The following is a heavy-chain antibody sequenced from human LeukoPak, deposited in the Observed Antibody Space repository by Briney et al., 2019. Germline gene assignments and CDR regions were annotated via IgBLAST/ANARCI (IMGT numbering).Heavy chain of an antibody. J-gene: IGHJ4*02. D-gene: IGHD2-2*02. CDR1: GFTFSDYY. V-gene: IGHV3-11*04. CDR3: ARGGRYCSSTSCYTGGFDY. Sequence: GGSLGLSCAASGFTFSDYYMSWIRQAPGKGLEWVSYISSSGSTIYYADSVKGRFTISRDNAKNSLYLQMNSLRAEDTAVYYCARGGRYCSSTSCYTGGFDYWGQGTLVTVSS. CDR2: ISSSGSTI.